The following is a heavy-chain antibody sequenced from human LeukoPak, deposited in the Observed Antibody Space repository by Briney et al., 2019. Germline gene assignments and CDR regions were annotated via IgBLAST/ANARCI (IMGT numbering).Heavy chain of an antibody. V-gene: IGHV4-59*01. J-gene: IGHJ5*02. CDR3: ARKRLSYCGGDCYSGWFDP. D-gene: IGHD2-21*02. CDR2: IYYSGST. CDR1: GGPISSYY. Sequence: SETLSLTCTVSGGPISSYYWSWIRQPPGKGLEWIGYIYYSGSTNYNPSLKSRVTISVDTSKNQFSLKLSSVTAADTAVYYCARKRLSYCGGDCYSGWFDPWGQGSLVTVSS.